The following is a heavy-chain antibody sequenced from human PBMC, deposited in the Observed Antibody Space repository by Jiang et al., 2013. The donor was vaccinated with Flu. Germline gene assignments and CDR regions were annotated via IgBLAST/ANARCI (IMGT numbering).Heavy chain of an antibody. CDR3: ARSYSTFAADDAFDI. V-gene: IGHV5-51*01. Sequence: FTSYWIGWVRQMPGKGLEWMGIIYPGDSDTRYSPSFQGQVTISADKSISTAYLQWSSLKASDTAMYYCARSYSTFAADDAFDIWGQGTMVTVSS. J-gene: IGHJ3*02. CDR2: IYPGDSDT. D-gene: IGHD6-25*01. CDR1: FTSYW.